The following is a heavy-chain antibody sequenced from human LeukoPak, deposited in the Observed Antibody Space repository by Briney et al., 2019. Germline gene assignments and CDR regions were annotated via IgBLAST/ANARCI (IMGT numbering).Heavy chain of an antibody. J-gene: IGHJ3*01. CDR1: GFTGSSNY. V-gene: IGHV3-53*01. CDR2: IYSGGST. CDR3: GKDPNGNFIGAFDF. D-gene: IGHD4-23*01. Sequence: PGGSLRLSCAASGFTGSSNYMSWVRQDPGKGLEGVSVIYSGGSTYYADSVKGRFTISRDNAKGTLYLQMDSLRVEDTAVYYCGKDPNGNFIGAFDFWGQGTMVTVSS.